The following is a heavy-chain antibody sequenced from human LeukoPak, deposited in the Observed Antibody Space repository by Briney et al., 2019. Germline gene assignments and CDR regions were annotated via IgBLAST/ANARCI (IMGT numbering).Heavy chain of an antibody. CDR3: VREYVCGTYDPDY. Sequence: GGSLRLSCAVSGFTFSNYWMTWVRQSPEKRLEWLGNINQDGSGIYYLYSMKDRVTTSRDNAKKSPYMQMTSLRAEDTAVYYGVREYVCGTYDPDYWGQGTLVTVSS. V-gene: IGHV3-7*01. CDR2: INQDGSGI. J-gene: IGHJ4*02. CDR1: GFTFSNYW. D-gene: IGHD3-16*01.